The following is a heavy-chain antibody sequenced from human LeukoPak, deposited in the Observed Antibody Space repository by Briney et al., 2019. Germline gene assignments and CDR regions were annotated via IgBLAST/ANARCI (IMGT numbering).Heavy chain of an antibody. CDR1: GYTFTDNY. Sequence: ASVKVSCKASGYTFTDNYIHWVRQAPGQGLERMGRVNPDSGGINYAQKFQGRVTMTRDTSINTAFVELRRLRSDDTATYYCARAQNYHDRSGYSDDTFDVWGHGTMITVSS. CDR2: VNPDSGGI. J-gene: IGHJ3*01. V-gene: IGHV1-2*06. D-gene: IGHD3-22*01. CDR3: ARAQNYHDRSGYSDDTFDV.